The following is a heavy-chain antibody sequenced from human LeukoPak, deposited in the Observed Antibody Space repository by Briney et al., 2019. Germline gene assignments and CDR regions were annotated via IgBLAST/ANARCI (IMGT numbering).Heavy chain of an antibody. V-gene: IGHV3-11*03. J-gene: IGHJ3*02. CDR3: AGNRDGYNFAFDI. Sequence: PGGSLRRSCAASGFTFSDYYMGWIRQAPGKGLEWVSYISSSTSYTKYADFVKGRFTISRDNDKKSLYLQMNSLRADDTALYYCAGNRDGYNFAFDIWGQGTMVTVSS. D-gene: IGHD5-24*01. CDR2: ISSSTSYT. CDR1: GFTFSDYY.